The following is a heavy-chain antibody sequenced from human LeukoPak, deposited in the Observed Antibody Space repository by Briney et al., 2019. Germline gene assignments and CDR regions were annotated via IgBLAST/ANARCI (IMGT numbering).Heavy chain of an antibody. D-gene: IGHD1-26*01. CDR2: VFHTGRT. Sequence: SETLSLTCAVYGGSFSGYYWGWIRQPPGKGLEWIGSVFHTGRTYYSTSLKTRVSISIDTSKNQFSLKLSSVTAADTAVYYCARDSSIVEGGGLTWFDPWGQGTLVTVSS. J-gene: IGHJ5*02. CDR3: ARDSSIVEGGGLTWFDP. CDR1: GGSFSGYY. V-gene: IGHV4-38-2*02.